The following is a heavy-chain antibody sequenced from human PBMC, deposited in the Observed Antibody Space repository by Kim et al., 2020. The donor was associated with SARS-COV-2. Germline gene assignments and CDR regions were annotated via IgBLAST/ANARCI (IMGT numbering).Heavy chain of an antibody. D-gene: IGHD1-26*01. V-gene: IGHV1-69*13. CDR1: GGTFSSYA. Sequence: SVKVSCKASGGTFSSYAISWVRQAPGQGLEWMGGIIPIFGTANYAQKFQGRVTITADESTSTAYMELSSLRSEDTAMYYCASGRPNLYGMDVWGQGTTVTVSS. J-gene: IGHJ6*02. CDR3: ASGRPNLYGMDV. CDR2: IIPIFGTA.